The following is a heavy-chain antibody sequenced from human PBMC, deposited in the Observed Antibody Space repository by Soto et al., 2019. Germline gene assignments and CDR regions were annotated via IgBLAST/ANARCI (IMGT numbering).Heavy chain of an antibody. CDR1: GGSISSYY. CDR3: ARVGGTGDDAFDI. V-gene: IGHV4-59*12. Sequence: PSETLSLTCTVSGGSISSYYWSWIRQPPGKGLEWIGYIYYSGSTNYNPSLKSRVTISVDRSKNQFSLKLSSVTAADTAVYYCARVGGTGDDAFDIWGQGTMVTVSS. CDR2: IYYSGST. J-gene: IGHJ3*02. D-gene: IGHD1-1*01.